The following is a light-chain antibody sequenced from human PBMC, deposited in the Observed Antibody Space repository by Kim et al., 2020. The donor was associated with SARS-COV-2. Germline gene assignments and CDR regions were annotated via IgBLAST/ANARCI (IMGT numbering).Light chain of an antibody. Sequence: SYELTQPSSVSVSPGQTARITCSGDVLAKKYARWFQQKPGQAPVLVIYKDSERPSGIPERFSGSSSGTTVTLTISGAHVEDEADYYCYSAADNNLFGGGTQLTVL. CDR3: YSAADNNL. CDR2: KDS. J-gene: IGLJ3*02. CDR1: VLAKKY. V-gene: IGLV3-27*01.